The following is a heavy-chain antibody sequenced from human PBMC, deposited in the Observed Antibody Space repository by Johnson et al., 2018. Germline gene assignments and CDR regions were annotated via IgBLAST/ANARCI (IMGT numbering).Heavy chain of an antibody. Sequence: VQLLESGGGLVQPGGSLRLSCVASGFTFSSYSINWVRQAPGRGLEWDSYITGSRSTIHYADAVQGRVTISTDNAKKTMYLKMNSQRAEDTAVYYCARDPHGIIGGPTPPHDAFDIWGQGTRVTVSS. J-gene: IGHJ3*02. D-gene: IGHD2-15*01. CDR1: GFTFSSYS. CDR3: ARDPHGIIGGPTPPHDAFDI. CDR2: ITGSRSTI. V-gene: IGHV3-48*04.